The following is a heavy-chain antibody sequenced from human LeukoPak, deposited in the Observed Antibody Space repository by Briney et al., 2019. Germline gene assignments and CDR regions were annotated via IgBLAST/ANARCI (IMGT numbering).Heavy chain of an antibody. CDR1: GVTFSSYA. Sequence: PGGSLRLSCAASGVTFSSYAMRWVRQAPGKGLEWGSAISGSGDSTYYADSVKGRFTISRDNSKNTLYLQMNSLRAEDTAVYYCASHHYYDSSGLDDYFDFWGQGTLVTVSS. J-gene: IGHJ4*02. CDR3: ASHHYYDSSGLDDYFDF. D-gene: IGHD3-22*01. CDR2: ISGSGDST. V-gene: IGHV3-23*01.